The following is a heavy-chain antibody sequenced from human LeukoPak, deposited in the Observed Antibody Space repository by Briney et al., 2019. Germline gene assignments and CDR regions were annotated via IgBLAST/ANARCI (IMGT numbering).Heavy chain of an antibody. D-gene: IGHD2-21*02. J-gene: IGHJ4*02. CDR2: INPNSGGT. V-gene: IGHV1-2*02. Sequence: ASVKVSCTASGYTFTGYYMHWVRQAPGQGLEWMGWINPNSGGTNYAQKFQGRVTMTRDTSISTAYMELSSLRSDDTAVYYCARARTYCGGDCSYFDFWGQGTLVTVSS. CDR3: ARARTYCGGDCSYFDF. CDR1: GYTFTGYY.